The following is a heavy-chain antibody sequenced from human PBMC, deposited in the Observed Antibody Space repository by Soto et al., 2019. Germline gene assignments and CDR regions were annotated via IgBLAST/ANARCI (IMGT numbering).Heavy chain of an antibody. V-gene: IGHV4-34*01. Sequence: QVQLQQGGAGLLKPSETLSLTCAVYGGSFSGYYWTWIRQPPGKGLEWIGEINHSGSTNYNPSLKSRVTISVDTSKNQFSLKLSSVTAADPAVYFCATGRTVASSFDYWGQGTLVTVSS. CDR3: ATGRTVASSFDY. J-gene: IGHJ4*02. CDR2: INHSGST. D-gene: IGHD4-17*01. CDR1: GGSFSGYY.